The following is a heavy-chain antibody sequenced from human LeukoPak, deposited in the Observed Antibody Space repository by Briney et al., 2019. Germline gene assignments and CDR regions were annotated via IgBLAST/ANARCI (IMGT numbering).Heavy chain of an antibody. CDR1: GFTFDDYA. J-gene: IGHJ4*02. Sequence: GRSLRLSSAASGFTFDDYAMHWVRQAPGKGLEWVSGISWNSGSIGYADSVKGRFTISRDNAKNSLYLQMNSLRAEDTALYYCAKDRALRATSFDYWGQGTLVTVSS. V-gene: IGHV3-9*01. D-gene: IGHD1-26*01. CDR3: AKDRALRATSFDY. CDR2: ISWNSGSI.